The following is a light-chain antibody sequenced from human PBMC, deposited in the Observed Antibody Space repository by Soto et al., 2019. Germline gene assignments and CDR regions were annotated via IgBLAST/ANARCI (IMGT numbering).Light chain of an antibody. Sequence: QSALTQPASVSGSPGQSITISCTGTSSDVGGYNYVSWYQQHPGKAPKLMIYDVSNRPSGVSNRFSGSKSGNTASLTISGLPAEDEADYCCSSYTSSSTLVFGGGTKVTVL. CDR2: DVS. J-gene: IGLJ2*01. CDR3: SSYTSSSTLV. CDR1: SSDVGGYNY. V-gene: IGLV2-14*01.